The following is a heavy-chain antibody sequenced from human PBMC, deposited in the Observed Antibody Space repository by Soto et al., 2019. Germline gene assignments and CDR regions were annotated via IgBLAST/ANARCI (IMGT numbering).Heavy chain of an antibody. CDR1: GYTFTSYY. CDR2: INPSGGST. D-gene: IGHD5-12*01. Sequence: QVQLVQSGAEVKKHGASVKVSCKASGYTFTSYYMHWVRQAPGQGLEWMGIINPSGGSTSYAQKFQGRVTMTRDTSTSTVYMELSSLRSEDTAVYYCARAAIVATRDSGSFSIFDYWGQGTLVTVSS. V-gene: IGHV1-46*01. J-gene: IGHJ4*02. CDR3: ARAAIVATRDSGSFSIFDY.